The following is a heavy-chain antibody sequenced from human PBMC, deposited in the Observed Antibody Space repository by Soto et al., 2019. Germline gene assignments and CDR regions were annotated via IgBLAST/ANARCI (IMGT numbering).Heavy chain of an antibody. Sequence: QVQLQESGPGLVKPSQTLSLTCTVSGGSISSGGYYWSWIRQHPGKGLEWIGYIYYSGSTYYNPSLKRRLTISVDTSKNQFSLKLSSVTAADTAVYYFARVYCSGGSCYEFDYWVQGTLVTVSS. J-gene: IGHJ4*02. D-gene: IGHD2-15*01. V-gene: IGHV4-31*03. CDR3: ARVYCSGGSCYEFDY. CDR1: GGSISSGGYY. CDR2: IYYSGST.